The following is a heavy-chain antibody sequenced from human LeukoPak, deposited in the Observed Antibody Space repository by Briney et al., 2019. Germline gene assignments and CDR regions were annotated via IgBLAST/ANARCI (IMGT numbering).Heavy chain of an antibody. J-gene: IGHJ5*02. CDR2: ISSSSSYI. V-gene: IGHV3-21*01. Sequence: GGSLRLSCAASGFTFSSYTMKWVRQAPGKGLEWVSSISSSSSYIYYADSMKGRFTISRDNAKNSLYLQMNSLRAEDTAVYYCAREFLEQQPNRGFDPWGPGTLVTVSS. D-gene: IGHD6-13*01. CDR1: GFTFSSYT. CDR3: AREFLEQQPNRGFDP.